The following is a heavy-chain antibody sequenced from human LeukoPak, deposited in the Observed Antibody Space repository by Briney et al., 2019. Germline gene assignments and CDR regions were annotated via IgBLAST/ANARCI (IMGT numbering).Heavy chain of an antibody. J-gene: IGHJ4*02. D-gene: IGHD5-18*01. CDR2: ISGSGGST. CDR3: AKDGVGQLW. CDR1: YA. Sequence: YAMSWVRQAPGKGLEWVSAISGSGGSTYYADSVKGRLTISRDNSKNTLYLQMNSLRAEDTAVYYCAKDGVGQLWWGQGTLVTVSS. V-gene: IGHV3-23*01.